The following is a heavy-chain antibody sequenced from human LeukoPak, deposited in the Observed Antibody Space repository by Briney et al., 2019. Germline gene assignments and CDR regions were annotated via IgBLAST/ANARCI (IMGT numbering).Heavy chain of an antibody. CDR3: ARERNSGSLFY. Sequence: RGCLRLSCAASGVTSRSDSMNCGRQAPGKGLEWVSSISSSISYIYYTGSVKGGFTIPRDSARTSPYLQRNSLRAEDTAVYYCARERNSGSLFYWGQGTLVTVSS. D-gene: IGHD1-26*01. J-gene: IGHJ4*02. CDR2: ISSSISYI. CDR1: GVTSRSDS. V-gene: IGHV3-21*01.